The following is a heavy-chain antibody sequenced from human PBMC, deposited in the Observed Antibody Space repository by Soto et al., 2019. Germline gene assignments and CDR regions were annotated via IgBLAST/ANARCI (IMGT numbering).Heavy chain of an antibody. D-gene: IGHD2-15*01. Sequence: VQLVESGGGVVQPGRSLRLSCAASGFTFSSYGMHWVRQAPGKGLEWVAVIWYDGSNKYYADSVKGRFTISRDNSKNTLYLQMNSLRAEDTAVYYCARYCSGGSCWDWGQGTLVTVSS. CDR1: GFTFSSYG. V-gene: IGHV3-33*01. J-gene: IGHJ4*02. CDR2: IWYDGSNK. CDR3: ARYCSGGSCWD.